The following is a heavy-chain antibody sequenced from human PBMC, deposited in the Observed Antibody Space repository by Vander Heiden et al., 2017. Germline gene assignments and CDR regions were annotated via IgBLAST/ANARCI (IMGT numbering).Heavy chain of an antibody. D-gene: IGHD2-2*02. CDR3: ARAVYRFDY. CDR2: IKQEGSEK. J-gene: IGHJ4*02. Sequence: EVQLVESGGGLVQPGGSLRLSCAASEFTFSAYWMGWVRQPPGKGLEWVANIKQEGSEKYYVESVKGRFTISRDNAKNSLYLQMNSLRAEDTAVYYCARAVYRFDYWGQGTLVTVSS. V-gene: IGHV3-7*01. CDR1: EFTFSAYW.